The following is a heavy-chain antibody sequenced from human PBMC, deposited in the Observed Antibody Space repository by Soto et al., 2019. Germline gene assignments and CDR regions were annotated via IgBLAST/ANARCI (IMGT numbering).Heavy chain of an antibody. CDR3: AREGSLYVDSVSNCFYH. V-gene: IGHV3-21*01. Sequence: EVQLVESGGGLVKPGESLRVSCAASGFIFSSYSVTLVRQAPGKGLEWVSSISSTGSCIHYADSVKGRFTISRDNAKKSLYLQMNSLRVEDTAIYECAREGSLYVDSVSNCFYHWGQGTLVTVSA. CDR1: GFIFSSYS. CDR2: ISSTGSCI. D-gene: IGHD4-17*01. J-gene: IGHJ4*02.